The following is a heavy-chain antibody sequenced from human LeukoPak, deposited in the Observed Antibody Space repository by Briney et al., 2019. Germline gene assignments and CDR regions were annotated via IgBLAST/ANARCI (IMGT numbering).Heavy chain of an antibody. Sequence: ASVKVSCKASGYTFTSYDINWVRQATGQGLEWMGWMNPNSGNTGYAQKFQGRVTITRNTSISTAYMELSSLRSEDTAVYYCARGSPRPPYYYYYYMDVWGKGTTVTVSS. V-gene: IGHV1-8*03. CDR3: ARGSPRPPYYYYYYMDV. CDR2: MNPNSGNT. CDR1: GYTFTSYD. J-gene: IGHJ6*03.